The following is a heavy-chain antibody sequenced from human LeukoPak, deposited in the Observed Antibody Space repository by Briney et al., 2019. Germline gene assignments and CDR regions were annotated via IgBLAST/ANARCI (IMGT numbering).Heavy chain of an antibody. V-gene: IGHV3-48*01. Sequence: GGSLRLSCAASGFTFSTYSMNWVRQAPGKGLEWVSYISSSSSTIYYADSVKGRFTISRDNAKNSLYLQMNSLRAEDTAVYYCARGSTYYDSSGQVPFDYWGQGTLATVSS. CDR2: ISSSSSTI. CDR1: GFTFSTYS. CDR3: ARGSTYYDSSGQVPFDY. J-gene: IGHJ4*02. D-gene: IGHD3-22*01.